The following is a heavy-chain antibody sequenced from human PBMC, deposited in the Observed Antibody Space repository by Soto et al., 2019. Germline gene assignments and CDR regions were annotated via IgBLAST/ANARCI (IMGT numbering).Heavy chain of an antibody. V-gene: IGHV1-8*01. CDR1: GDTFTSYE. J-gene: IGHJ3*02. CDR3: ARDFLRSPYAFDI. D-gene: IGHD4-17*01. Sequence: XSVKVSFNASGDTFTSYEIHLVRQATGQGLECMGWMNPNSGNTGYAQKFQGRVTMTRNTSISTAYMELSSLRSEDTAVYYCARDFLRSPYAFDIWGQGTMVTVSS. CDR2: MNPNSGNT.